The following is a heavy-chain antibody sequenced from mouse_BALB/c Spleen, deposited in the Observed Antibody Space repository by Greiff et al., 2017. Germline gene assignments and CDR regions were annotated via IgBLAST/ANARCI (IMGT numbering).Heavy chain of an antibody. CDR2: IDPANGNT. Sequence: VQLKESGAELVKPGASVKLSCTASGFNNKDTYMHWVKQRPEQGLEWIGRIDPANGNTKYDPKFQGKATITADTSSNTAYLQLSSLTSEDTAVYYCATHPAWFAYWGQGTLVTVSA. CDR1: GFNNKDTY. CDR3: ATHPAWFAY. V-gene: IGHV14-3*02. J-gene: IGHJ3*01.